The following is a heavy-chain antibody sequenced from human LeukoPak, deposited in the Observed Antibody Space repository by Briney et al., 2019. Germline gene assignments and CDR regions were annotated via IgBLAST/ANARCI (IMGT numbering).Heavy chain of an antibody. CDR1: GGSISSGDYY. CDR3: ARPIIGYYYDSKDY. Sequence: PSETLSLTCTVSGGSISSGDYYWSWIRQPPGKGLEWIGSIYHSGSTYYNPSLKSRVTISVDTSKNQFSLKLSSVTAADTAVYYCARPIIGYYYDSKDYWGQGTLVTVSS. CDR2: IYHSGST. J-gene: IGHJ4*02. D-gene: IGHD3-22*01. V-gene: IGHV4-39*07.